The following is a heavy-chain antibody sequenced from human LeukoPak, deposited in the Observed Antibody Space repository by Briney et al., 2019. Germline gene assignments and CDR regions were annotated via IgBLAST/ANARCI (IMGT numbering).Heavy chain of an antibody. CDR3: ARATVYYYYYMDV. D-gene: IGHD4-17*01. CDR1: GGTFSSYV. J-gene: IGHJ6*03. V-gene: IGHV1-69*06. CDR2: IIPIFGTA. Sequence: SVKVSCKASGGTFSSYVISWVRQAPGQGLEWMGGIIPIFGTANYAQKFQGRVTITADKSTSTAYMELSSLRSEDTAVYYCARATVYYYYYMDVWGKGTTVTVSS.